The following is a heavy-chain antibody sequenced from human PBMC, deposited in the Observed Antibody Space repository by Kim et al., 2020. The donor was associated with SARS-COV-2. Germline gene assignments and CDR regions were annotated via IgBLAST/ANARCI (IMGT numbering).Heavy chain of an antibody. V-gene: IGHV3-49*03. D-gene: IGHD5-12*01. CDR3: TSDGGYDSYYYYGMDV. Sequence: GGSLRLSCTASGFTFGDYAMSWFRQAPGKGLEWVGFIRSKAYGGTTEYAASVNGRFTISRDDSKSIAYLQMNSLKTEDTAVYYCTSDGGYDSYYYYGMDVWGQGTTVTVSS. CDR1: GFTFGDYA. J-gene: IGHJ6*02. CDR2: IRSKAYGGTT.